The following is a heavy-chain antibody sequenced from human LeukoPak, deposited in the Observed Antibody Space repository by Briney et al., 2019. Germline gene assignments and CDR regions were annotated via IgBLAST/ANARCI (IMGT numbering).Heavy chain of an antibody. CDR3: ARGNPYYDFWSGYYLDAFDI. CDR2: ISGSGGST. D-gene: IGHD3-3*01. V-gene: IGHV3-23*01. CDR1: GFTFSSYG. Sequence: SGGTLRLSCAASGFTFSSYGMRWVRQAPGKGLEWVSAISGSGGSTYYADSVKGRFTISRDNSKNTLDLQMNSLRAEDTAVYYCARGNPYYDFWSGYYLDAFDIWGQGTMVTVSS. J-gene: IGHJ3*02.